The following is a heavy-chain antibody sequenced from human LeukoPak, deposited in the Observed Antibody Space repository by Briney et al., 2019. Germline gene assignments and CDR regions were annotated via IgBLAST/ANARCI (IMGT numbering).Heavy chain of an antibody. CDR1: GFTFSTYG. D-gene: IGHD2-21*02. J-gene: IGHJ4*02. V-gene: IGHV3-30*02. Sequence: GGSLRLSCAASGFTFSTYGMHWVRQAPGKGLEWVAFIRYDGSIKFYADPVKGRFTISRDNSKNTLYLQMNSLRAEDTAVYYCAKSAVRGLPVLGNWGQGTLVTVSS. CDR3: AKSAVRGLPVLGN. CDR2: IRYDGSIK.